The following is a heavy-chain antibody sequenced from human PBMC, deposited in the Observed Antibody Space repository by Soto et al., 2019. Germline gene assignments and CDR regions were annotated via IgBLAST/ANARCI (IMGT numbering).Heavy chain of an antibody. CDR3: AKDRPTIFGVVTSLRFDY. D-gene: IGHD3-3*01. CDR2: ISGSGGST. V-gene: IGHV3-23*01. J-gene: IGHJ4*02. Sequence: GGSLRLSCAASGFTFSSYAMSWVRQAPGKGLEWVSAISGSGGSTYYADSVKGRFTISRDNSKNTLYLQMNSLRAEDTAVYYCAKDRPTIFGVVTSLRFDYWGQGTLVTVSS. CDR1: GFTFSSYA.